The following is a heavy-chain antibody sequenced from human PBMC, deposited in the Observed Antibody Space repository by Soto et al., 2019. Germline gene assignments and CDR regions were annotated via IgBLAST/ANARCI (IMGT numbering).Heavy chain of an antibody. CDR3: ARHILYCGGGSCPMHY. D-gene: IGHD2-15*01. V-gene: IGHV4-59*08. CDR1: GGSISSYY. Sequence: SETLSLTCTVSGGSISSYYWSWIRQPPGKGLEWIGYIYYSGSTNYNPSLKSRVTIAVDTSKNQFSLKLSSVTAADTAVYYCARHILYCGGGSCPMHYGGQEPRVTVSS. J-gene: IGHJ4*02. CDR2: IYYSGST.